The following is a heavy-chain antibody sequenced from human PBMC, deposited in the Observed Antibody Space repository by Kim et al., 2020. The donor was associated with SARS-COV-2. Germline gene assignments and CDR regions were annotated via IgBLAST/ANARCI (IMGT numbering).Heavy chain of an antibody. J-gene: IGHJ4*02. D-gene: IGHD3-10*01. CDR2: T. CDR3: ANLGWFGPFDY. Sequence: TYYADSVKGRFTISRDNSKNTLYLQMNSLRAEDTAVYYCANLGWFGPFDYWGQGTLVTVSS. V-gene: IGHV3-23*01.